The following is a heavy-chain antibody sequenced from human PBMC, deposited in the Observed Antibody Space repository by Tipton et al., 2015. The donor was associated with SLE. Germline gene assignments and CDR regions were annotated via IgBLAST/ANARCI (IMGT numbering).Heavy chain of an antibody. J-gene: IGHJ6*03. CDR2: ICYSGFS. CDR3: ARGRYSSSSVYYYYYMDV. V-gene: IGHV4-59*01. Sequence: TLSLTCAVYGGSFSGYYWSWIRQSPEKGLEWIAFICYSGFSNYNPSLKSRVTVSLDTSKKQFSLGLSSVTAADTAVYYCARGRYSSSSVYYYYYMDVWGKGTTVTVSS. D-gene: IGHD6-6*01. CDR1: GGSFSGYY.